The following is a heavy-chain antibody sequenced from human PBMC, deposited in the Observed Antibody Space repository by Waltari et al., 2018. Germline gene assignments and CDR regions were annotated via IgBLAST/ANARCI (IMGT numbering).Heavy chain of an antibody. Sequence: QVQLVQSGAEVKKPGASVKVSCKASGHTFTSYDINWVRQATGQGLEWMGWGNPNSGNTGYTQKCQGRVTMTRNTSISTAYMELSSLRSEDTAVYYCARGGLYPGYFDYWGQGTLVTVSS. J-gene: IGHJ4*02. CDR2: GNPNSGNT. CDR3: ARGGLYPGYFDY. V-gene: IGHV1-8*01. D-gene: IGHD3-16*02. CDR1: GHTFTSYD.